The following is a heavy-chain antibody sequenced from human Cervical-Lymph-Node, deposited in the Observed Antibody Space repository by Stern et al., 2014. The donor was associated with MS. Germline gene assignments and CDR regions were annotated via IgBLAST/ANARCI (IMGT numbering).Heavy chain of an antibody. CDR1: GGKFSSSFA. Sequence: VQLVESGAEVKKPGSSVNVSCKASGGKFSSSFAVSWVRQAPGQGLEWMGRIIPIIGLANSAQKFQTRLTITADKSTSTVYMELTSLTSEDTALYYCARGIVTNRPASTLHNLFDPWGQGTLVTVSS. J-gene: IGHJ5*02. CDR2: IIPIIGLA. D-gene: IGHD4-17*01. V-gene: IGHV1-69*09. CDR3: ARGIVTNRPASTLHNLFDP.